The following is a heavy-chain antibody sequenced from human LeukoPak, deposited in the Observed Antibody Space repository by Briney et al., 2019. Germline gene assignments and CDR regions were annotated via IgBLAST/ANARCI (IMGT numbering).Heavy chain of an antibody. D-gene: IGHD3-10*01. CDR1: GFTFSRYA. V-gene: IGHV3-23*01. J-gene: IGHJ3*01. CDR3: AKRMIRGVNHDAFDL. CDR2: VSGSGGST. Sequence: GGSLRLSCAASGFTFSRYAMSWVRQAPGKGLEWVSAVSGSGGSTYYADSVKGLITISRDNSKNTLYLQMNSLRAEDTAVYYCAKRMIRGVNHDAFDLWGQGTMVTVSS.